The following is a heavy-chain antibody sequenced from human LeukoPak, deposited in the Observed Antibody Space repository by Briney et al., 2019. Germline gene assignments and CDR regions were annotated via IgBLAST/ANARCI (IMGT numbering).Heavy chain of an antibody. Sequence: ASVKVSCKASGDTFSSNYVQWVRQAPGQGLEWMGIIHPSGGSTTYAQKFQGRVTMTRDTSTRTVYMELSSLRSEDTAMYYCARVGFSSGWYIAFDMWGQGTMVTVSS. V-gene: IGHV1-46*01. CDR3: ARVGFSSGWYIAFDM. CDR1: GDTFSSNY. D-gene: IGHD6-19*01. CDR2: IHPSGGST. J-gene: IGHJ3*02.